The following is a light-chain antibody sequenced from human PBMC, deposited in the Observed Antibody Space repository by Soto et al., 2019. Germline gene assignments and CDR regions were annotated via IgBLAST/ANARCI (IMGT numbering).Light chain of an antibody. CDR3: QQYNNWPPIT. CDR2: GAS. V-gene: IGKV3-20*01. Sequence: EVVLTQSPGTLSLSPGERATLSCRASQSVGSDYLAWYQQKPGQAPRILIFGASGRATGIPDRFSGSGYGSDFTLTISRLEPEDFAVYYCQQYNNWPPITFGQGTRLEIK. CDR1: QSVGSDY. J-gene: IGKJ5*01.